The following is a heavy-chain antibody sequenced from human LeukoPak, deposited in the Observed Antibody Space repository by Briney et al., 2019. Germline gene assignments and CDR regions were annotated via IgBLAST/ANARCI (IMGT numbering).Heavy chain of an antibody. CDR2: IYHSGST. J-gene: IGHJ4*02. Sequence: PSETLSLTCTVPGGSISSYYWSWIRQPPGKGLEWIGYIYHSGSTNYNPSLKSRVTISVDTSKNQFSVRLRSVTAADTAVYYCARTYGPIDYWGQGALVTVSS. D-gene: IGHD4-17*01. CDR3: ARTYGPIDY. CDR1: GGSISSYY. V-gene: IGHV4-59*01.